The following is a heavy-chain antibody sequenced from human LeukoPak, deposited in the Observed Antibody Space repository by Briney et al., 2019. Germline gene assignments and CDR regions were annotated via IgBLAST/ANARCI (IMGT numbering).Heavy chain of an antibody. D-gene: IGHD3-10*01. CDR2: MNPNSGNT. Sequence: ASVKVSCKASGYTFTSYDINWVRQATGQGLEWMGWMNPNSGNTGYAQKFQGRVTMTRNTSISTAYMELSSLRSEDTAAYYCARVESNYYGSNWFDPWGQGTLVTVSS. CDR1: GYTFTSYD. J-gene: IGHJ5*02. V-gene: IGHV1-8*01. CDR3: ARVESNYYGSNWFDP.